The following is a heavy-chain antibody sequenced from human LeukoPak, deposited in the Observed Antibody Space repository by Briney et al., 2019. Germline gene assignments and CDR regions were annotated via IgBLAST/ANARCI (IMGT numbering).Heavy chain of an antibody. CDR1: GFTFSSYA. V-gene: IGHV3-30-3*01. CDR2: ISYDGSNK. Sequence: PGGSLRLSCAASGFTFSSYAMHWVRQAPGKGLEWVAVISYDGSNKYYADSVKGRFTISRDNSKNTLYLQMNSLRAEDTAVCYCARDPRYSSGWYGAFDIWGQGTMVTVSS. D-gene: IGHD6-19*01. CDR3: ARDPRYSSGWYGAFDI. J-gene: IGHJ3*02.